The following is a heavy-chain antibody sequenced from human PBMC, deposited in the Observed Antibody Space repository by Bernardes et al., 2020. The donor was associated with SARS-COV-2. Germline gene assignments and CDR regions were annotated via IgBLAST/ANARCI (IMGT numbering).Heavy chain of an antibody. Sequence: ASVKVSCKASGYTFTSYYVHWVRLAPGQGLEWMGIINPSDGSTNYAQKFQGRVTMTRDTSTRTVYMDLSSLKSEDTADYYCARSKLVATNHRDRYYFDYWGQGTLVTVSS. CDR1: GYTFTSYY. CDR3: ARSKLVATNHRDRYYFDY. V-gene: IGHV1-46*01. CDR2: INPSDGST. D-gene: IGHD5-12*01. J-gene: IGHJ4*02.